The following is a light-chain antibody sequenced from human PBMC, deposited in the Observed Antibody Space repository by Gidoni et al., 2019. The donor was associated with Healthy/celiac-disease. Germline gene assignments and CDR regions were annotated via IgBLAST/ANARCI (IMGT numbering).Light chain of an antibody. CDR2: YAS. CDR3: QQRSNWPLS. V-gene: IGKV3-11*01. J-gene: IGKJ4*01. CDR1: QSVSSY. Sequence: EIVLTQSPATLSLSPGERATLSCRASQSVSSYLAWYQQKPGQAPRLRIYYASNRATGIPARFSGSGSGTDFTRTISSLEPEDFAVYYCQQRSNWPLSFXGXTKVELK.